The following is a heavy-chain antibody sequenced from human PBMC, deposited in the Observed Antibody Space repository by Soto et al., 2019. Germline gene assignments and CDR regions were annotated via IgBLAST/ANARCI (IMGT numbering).Heavy chain of an antibody. D-gene: IGHD5-12*01. Sequence: EVQLVESGGGLVQPGGSLRLSCAASGFTVSSNYMSWVRQAPGKGLEWVSDIYSGGSTYYADSVKGRFTISADNTKTTRYLQRNSLRAEDTAVYYCAALGATISSYYYYYMDDWGKGTTVIV. CDR3: AALGATISSYYYYYMDD. V-gene: IGHV3-53*04. CDR1: GFTVSSNY. CDR2: IYSGGST. J-gene: IGHJ6*03.